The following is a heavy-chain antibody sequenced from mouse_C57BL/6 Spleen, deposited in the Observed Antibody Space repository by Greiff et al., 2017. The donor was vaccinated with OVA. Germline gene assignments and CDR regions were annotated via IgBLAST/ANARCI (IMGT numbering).Heavy chain of an antibody. Sequence: QVQLQQSGPELVKPGASVKISCKASGYAFSSSWMNWVKQRPGKGLEWIGRIYPGDGDTNYNGKFKGKATLTADKSSSTAYMQLSSLTSEDSAVYFGAKTAQALYCAMDYWGQGTSVTVSS. CDR1: GYAFSSSW. CDR3: AKTAQALYCAMDY. V-gene: IGHV1-82*01. J-gene: IGHJ4*01. D-gene: IGHD3-2*02. CDR2: IYPGDGDT.